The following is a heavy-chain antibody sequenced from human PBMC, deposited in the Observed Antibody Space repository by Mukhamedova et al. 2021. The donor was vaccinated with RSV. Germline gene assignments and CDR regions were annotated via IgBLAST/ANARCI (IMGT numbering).Heavy chain of an antibody. Sequence: AGYMGGRFTISRDNAKNSLYLQMNNLRAEDSAVYYCARPGSYCSGGGSCFPFGYWGQGTLVTVSS. J-gene: IGHJ4*02. V-gene: IGHV3-11*06. D-gene: IGHD2-15*01. CDR3: ARPGSYCSGGGSCFPFGY.